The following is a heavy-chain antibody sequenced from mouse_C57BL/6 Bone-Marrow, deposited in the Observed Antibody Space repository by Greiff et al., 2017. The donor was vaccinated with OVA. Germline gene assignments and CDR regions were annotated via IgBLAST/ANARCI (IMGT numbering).Heavy chain of an antibody. V-gene: IGHV1-64*01. CDR3: ATPIYYGNGGFAY. Sequence: QVQLQQPGAELVKPGASVKLSCKASGYTFTSYWMHWVKQRPGQGLEWIGMIHPNSGSTNYNEKFKSKATLTVDKSSSTAYMQLSSLTSEDSAVYYCATPIYYGNGGFAYWGQGTLVTVSA. CDR2: IHPNSGST. J-gene: IGHJ3*01. CDR1: GYTFTSYW. D-gene: IGHD2-1*01.